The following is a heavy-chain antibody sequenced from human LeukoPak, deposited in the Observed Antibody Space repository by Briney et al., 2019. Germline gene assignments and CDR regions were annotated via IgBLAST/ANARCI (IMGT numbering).Heavy chain of an antibody. CDR3: ARRQGSSWNTRVDY. Sequence: GESLKISRKGSGYSFTSYWIGWGRQMPGKGLEGMGIIYPGDSDTIYSPSFQGQVTISADKSISTAYLQWSSLKASDTAMYYCARRQGSSWNTRVDYWGQGTLVTVSS. CDR2: IYPGDSDT. J-gene: IGHJ4*02. V-gene: IGHV5-51*01. D-gene: IGHD6-13*01. CDR1: GYSFTSYW.